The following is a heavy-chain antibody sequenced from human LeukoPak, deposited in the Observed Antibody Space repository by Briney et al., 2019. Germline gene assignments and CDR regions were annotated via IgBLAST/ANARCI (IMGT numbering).Heavy chain of an antibody. J-gene: IGHJ3*02. CDR1: GGSFSGYY. D-gene: IGHD3-9*01. Sequence: SETLSLTCAVYGGSFSGYYWSWIRQPPGKGLEWIGYIYYSGSTNYNPSLKSRVTISVDTSKNQFSLKLSSVTAADTAVYYCARGVPLYDILTGYYLDAFDIWGQGTMVTVSS. CDR3: ARGVPLYDILTGYYLDAFDI. CDR2: IYYSGST. V-gene: IGHV4-59*01.